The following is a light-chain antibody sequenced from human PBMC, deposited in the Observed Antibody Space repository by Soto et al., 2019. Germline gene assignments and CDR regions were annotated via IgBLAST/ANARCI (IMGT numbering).Light chain of an antibody. CDR1: QGISSS. CDR3: QQVNSYPRT. CDR2: AAS. Sequence: DIQLTQSPSFLSASVGDRVTITCRASQGISSSLVWYQQKPGKAPKLLIYAASTLQSGVPSRFSGSGSGTEFTLTISSLQPEDFATYYCQQVNSYPRTFGQGTKVEIK. J-gene: IGKJ1*01. V-gene: IGKV1-9*01.